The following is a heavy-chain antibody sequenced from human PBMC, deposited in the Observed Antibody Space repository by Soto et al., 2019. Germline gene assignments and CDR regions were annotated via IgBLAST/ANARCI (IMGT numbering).Heavy chain of an antibody. Sequence: QVQLVESGGGVVQPGRSLRLSCAASGFTFSSYGMHWVRQAPGKGLEWVAVIWYDGSNKYYADSVKGRFTISRDNSKNTLYLQMNSLRAEDTAVYYCARDSDSSGRPFDYWSQGTLVTVSS. D-gene: IGHD3-22*01. CDR3: ARDSDSSGRPFDY. V-gene: IGHV3-33*01. CDR1: GFTFSSYG. J-gene: IGHJ4*02. CDR2: IWYDGSNK.